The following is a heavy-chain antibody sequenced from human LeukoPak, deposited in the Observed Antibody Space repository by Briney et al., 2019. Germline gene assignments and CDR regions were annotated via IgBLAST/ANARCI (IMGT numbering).Heavy chain of an antibody. CDR3: ARASKYYYDSSGYPIFDY. V-gene: IGHV4-61*08. CDR2: IYYSGST. J-gene: IGHJ4*02. D-gene: IGHD3-22*01. Sequence: SGPTLVNPTQTLTLTCTVSGFSLSTSGMRVSWIRQPPGKGLEWIGYIYYSGSTNYNPSLKSRVTISVDTSKNQFSLKLSSVTAADTAVYYCARASKYYYDSSGYPIFDYWGQGTLVTVSS. CDR1: GFSLSTSGMR.